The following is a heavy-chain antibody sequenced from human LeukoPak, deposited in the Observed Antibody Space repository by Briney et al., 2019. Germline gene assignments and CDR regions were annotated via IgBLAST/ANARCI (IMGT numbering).Heavy chain of an antibody. V-gene: IGHV4-30-2*01. CDR1: GGSISSGGYP. Sequence: SETLSLTCAVSGGSISSGGYPWSWIRQPPGKGLEWIGYIYHSGSTYYNPSLKSRVTISVDRSKNQFSLKLSSVTAADTAVYYCASQLSPGIGYFDYWGQGTLVTVSS. CDR3: ASQLSPGIGYFDY. J-gene: IGHJ4*02. CDR2: IYHSGST. D-gene: IGHD2/OR15-2a*01.